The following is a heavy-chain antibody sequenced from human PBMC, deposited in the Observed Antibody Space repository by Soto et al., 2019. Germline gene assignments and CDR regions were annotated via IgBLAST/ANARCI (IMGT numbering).Heavy chain of an antibody. CDR1: GFTFSSHL. CDR2: ISGIGGGGST. J-gene: IGHJ4*02. V-gene: IGHV3-23*01. Sequence: PGGSLRLSCAASGFTFSSHLMHWVRQAPGQGLEWVSGISGIGGGGSTFYTDSVKGRFTISRDNSKNTLYLQMSSLRVEDTAIYYCAQTWGSYREVFDYGGQGTLVTVSS. D-gene: IGHD3-16*02. CDR3: AQTWGSYREVFDY.